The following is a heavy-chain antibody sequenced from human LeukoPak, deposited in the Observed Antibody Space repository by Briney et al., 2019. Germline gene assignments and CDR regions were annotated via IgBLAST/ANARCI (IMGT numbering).Heavy chain of an antibody. Sequence: GASVKVSCKASGYTFTSYDINWVRQATGQGLEWMGWISAYNGNTNYAQKLQGRVTMTTDTSTSTAYMELRSLRSDDTAVYYCARDRWNIVGATVDYWGQGTLVTVSS. CDR1: GYTFTSYD. CDR2: ISAYNGNT. CDR3: ARDRWNIVGATVDY. J-gene: IGHJ4*02. D-gene: IGHD1-26*01. V-gene: IGHV1-18*01.